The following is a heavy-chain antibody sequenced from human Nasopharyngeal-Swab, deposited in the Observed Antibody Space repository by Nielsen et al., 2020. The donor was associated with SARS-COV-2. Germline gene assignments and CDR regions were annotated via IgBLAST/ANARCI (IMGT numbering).Heavy chain of an antibody. CDR3: AGNHDNTF. CDR1: GFTFSDHW. V-gene: IGHV3-7*03. J-gene: IGHJ4*02. Sequence: GESLKISCVVSGFTFSDHWMNWVRQAPGKGLEWVANIKPEGSEKYYVDSVKGRFTISRDNDRNSLFLQMDSLRVEDTAIYYCAGNHDNTFWGQGNLVAVS. CDR2: IKPEGSEK. D-gene: IGHD3-22*01.